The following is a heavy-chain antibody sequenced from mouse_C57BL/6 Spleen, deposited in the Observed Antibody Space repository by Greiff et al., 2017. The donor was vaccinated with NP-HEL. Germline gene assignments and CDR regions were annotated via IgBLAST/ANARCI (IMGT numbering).Heavy chain of an antibody. D-gene: IGHD6-1*01. V-gene: IGHV1-82*01. CDR3: ARSLWAMDY. CDR1: GYAFSSSW. CDR2: IYPGDGDT. J-gene: IGHJ4*01. Sequence: VQLQQSGPELVKPGASVKISCKASGYAFSSSWMNWVKQRPGKGLEWIGRIYPGDGDTNYNGKFKGKATLTADKSSSTAYMQLSSLTSEDSAVYFCARSLWAMDYWGQGTSVTVSS.